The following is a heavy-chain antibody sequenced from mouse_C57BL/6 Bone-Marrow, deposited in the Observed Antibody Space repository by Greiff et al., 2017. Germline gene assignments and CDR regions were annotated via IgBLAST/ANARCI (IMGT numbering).Heavy chain of an antibody. CDR1: GFTFSDYG. V-gene: IGHV5-17*01. J-gene: IGHJ1*03. CDR3: ARGGKYGSSYWYFDV. CDR2: ISSGSSTI. D-gene: IGHD1-1*01. Sequence: EVMLVESGGGLVKPGGSLKLSCAASGFTFSDYGMHWVRQAPEKGLEWVAYISSGSSTIYYADTVKGRFTISRDNAKNTLFLQMTSLRSEDTAMYYCARGGKYGSSYWYFDVWGTGTTVTVSS.